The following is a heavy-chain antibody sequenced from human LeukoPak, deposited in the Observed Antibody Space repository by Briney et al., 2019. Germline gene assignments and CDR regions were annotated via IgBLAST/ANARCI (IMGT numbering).Heavy chain of an antibody. Sequence: SETLSLTCAVYGGSFSGYYWSWIRQPPGKGLEWIGEINHSGSTNYNPSLKSRVTISVDTSKNQFSLKLSSVTAADTAVYYCARAVGYSSSSGGLDPWGQGTLVTVSS. J-gene: IGHJ5*02. CDR2: INHSGST. D-gene: IGHD6-6*01. V-gene: IGHV4-34*01. CDR3: ARAVGYSSSSGGLDP. CDR1: GGSFSGYY.